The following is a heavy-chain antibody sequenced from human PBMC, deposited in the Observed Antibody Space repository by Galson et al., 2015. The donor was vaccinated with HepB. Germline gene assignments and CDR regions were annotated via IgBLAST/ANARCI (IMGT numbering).Heavy chain of an antibody. D-gene: IGHD3-22*01. CDR2: ISGHSIYI. Sequence: SLRLSCAASGFAFSRYSMIWVRQAPGKGLEWVSSISGHSIYINYGDSVRGRFTISRDNAKNLLYLQMNSLRTEDTAVYYCARDSRQDYSDTSGYWGDGRWGQGTLVTVSS. CDR1: GFAFSRYS. J-gene: IGHJ4*02. CDR3: ARDSRQDYSDTSGYWGDGR. V-gene: IGHV3-21*06.